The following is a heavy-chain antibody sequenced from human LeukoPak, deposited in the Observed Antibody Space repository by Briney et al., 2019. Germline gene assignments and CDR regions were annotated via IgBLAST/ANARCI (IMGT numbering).Heavy chain of an antibody. Sequence: PGGSLRLSCEASGFTFSSYAMYWVRQAQGKGLEWVSIIIDSGGKTYYADSVKGRFTISRDNSKNTLYLQMNSLRAEDTAVYYCARRGVVVPTAMAFDCWGQGTLVTVSS. J-gene: IGHJ4*02. CDR3: ARRGVVVPTAMAFDC. V-gene: IGHV3-23*01. D-gene: IGHD2-2*01. CDR1: GFTFSSYA. CDR2: IIDSGGKT.